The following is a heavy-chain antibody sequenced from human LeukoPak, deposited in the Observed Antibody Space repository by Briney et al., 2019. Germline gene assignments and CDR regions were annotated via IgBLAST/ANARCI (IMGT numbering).Heavy chain of an antibody. V-gene: IGHV3-48*03. CDR2: ISSSGSTI. D-gene: IGHD3-22*01. CDR1: GFTFSSYE. CDR3: ALPRGAYFDSSGSLFHY. J-gene: IGHJ4*02. Sequence: GGPLRLSCAASGFTFSSYEMNWVRQAPGKGLEWVSYISSSGSTIYYADSVKGRFTISRDNAKNSLYLQMNSLRAEDTAVYYCALPRGAYFDSSGSLFHYWAQGTLVTVSS.